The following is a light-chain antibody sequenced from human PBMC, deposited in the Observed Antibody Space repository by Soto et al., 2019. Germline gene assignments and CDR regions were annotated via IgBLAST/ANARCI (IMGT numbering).Light chain of an antibody. CDR1: LDIRND. V-gene: IGKV1-17*01. J-gene: IGKJ1*01. CDR3: LQHKSYPWT. Sequence: DIQVTQSPSSLSASVGDRVSITCRASLDIRNDLDWYQQKPGKAPKRLIYDASTLQSGVPSRFSGAGSGAEFTLTTNGLQSEDFATYFCLQHKSYPWTFGQGTKVEL. CDR2: DAS.